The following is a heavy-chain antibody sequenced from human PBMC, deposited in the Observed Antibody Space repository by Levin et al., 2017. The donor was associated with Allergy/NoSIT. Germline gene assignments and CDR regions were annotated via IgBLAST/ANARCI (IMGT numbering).Heavy chain of an antibody. V-gene: IGHV1-69*04. CDR2: IIPILGIA. J-gene: IGHJ6*03. CDR3: ARDVRYCSGGSCYSGLGWVDYYMDV. CDR1: GGTFSSYA. Sequence: GASVKVSCKASGGTFSSYAISWVRQAPGQGLEWMGRIIPILGIANYAQKFQGRVTITADKSTSTAYMELSSLRSEDTAVYYCARDVRYCSGGSCYSGLGWVDYYMDVWGKGTTVTVSS. D-gene: IGHD2-15*01.